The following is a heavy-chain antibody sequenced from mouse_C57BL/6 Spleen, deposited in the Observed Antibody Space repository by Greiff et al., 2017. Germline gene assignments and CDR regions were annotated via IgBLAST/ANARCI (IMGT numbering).Heavy chain of an antibody. V-gene: IGHV1-74*01. CDR1: GYTFTSYW. Sequence: QVQLQQPGAELVKPGASVKVSCKASGYTFTSYWMHWVKQRPGQGLEWIGRIHPSDSDTNYNQKFKGKATLTVAKSSSTAYMQLSSLTSEDSAVYYCARDYYSNPFAYWGQGTLVTVSA. CDR3: ARDYYSNPFAY. J-gene: IGHJ3*01. D-gene: IGHD2-5*01. CDR2: IHPSDSDT.